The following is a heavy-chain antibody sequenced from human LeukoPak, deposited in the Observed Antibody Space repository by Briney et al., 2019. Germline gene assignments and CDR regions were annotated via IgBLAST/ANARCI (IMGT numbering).Heavy chain of an antibody. J-gene: IGHJ4*02. D-gene: IGHD3-10*01. CDR3: AINDGSGSYYKSDY. V-gene: IGHV4-34*01. CDR1: GGSFSGYY. CDR2: IDQSGST. Sequence: SETLSLTCAVYGGSFSGYYWSWIRQPPGKRLEWIGEIDQSGSTNYNPSLKSRVTITIGTSRNQFSLKVNSVTAADTAVYYCAINDGSGSYYKSDYWGQGTLVTVSS.